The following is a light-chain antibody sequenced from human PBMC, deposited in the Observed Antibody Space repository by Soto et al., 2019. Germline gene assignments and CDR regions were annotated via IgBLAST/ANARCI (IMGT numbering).Light chain of an antibody. CDR2: GAF. CDR3: QQSYSTPYT. V-gene: IGKV1-39*01. J-gene: IGKJ2*01. CDR1: QSIRSC. Sequence: DIQMTQSPSAMSASVGDRVTITCRASQSIRSCLNWYQQKPGKAPKLLIYGAFSLQSGVPSRFSGSGSGTDFTLTISSLQPEDFATYFCQQSYSTPYTFGQGTKVDIK.